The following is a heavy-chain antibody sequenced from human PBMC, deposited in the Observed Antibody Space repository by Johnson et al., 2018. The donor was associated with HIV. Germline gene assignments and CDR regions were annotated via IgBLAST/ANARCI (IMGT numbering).Heavy chain of an antibody. CDR1: GFTVSRNY. J-gene: IGHJ1*01. Sequence: VQLVESGGGLVQPGGSLRLSCAASGFTVSRNYMSWVRQAPGKGLEWVSIIYSGGSTYYADSVKGRFTISRDNSKNTLYLQMNSGCFHALGPASSVLELGVNVRGLLGLRWAMWG. CDR2: IYSGGST. CDR3: VLELGVNVRGLLGLRWAM. V-gene: IGHV3-66*02. D-gene: IGHD3-10*01.